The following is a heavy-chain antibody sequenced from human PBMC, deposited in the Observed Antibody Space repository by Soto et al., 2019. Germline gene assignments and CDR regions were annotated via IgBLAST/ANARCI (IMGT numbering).Heavy chain of an antibody. V-gene: IGHV4-61*01. J-gene: IGHJ6*02. CDR2: IYYSGST. D-gene: IGHD3-10*01. CDR3: ARSDGSGQYYYYYYGMDV. CDR1: GGSISSSSYY. Sequence: PSETLSLTCTVSGGSISSSSYYWSWIRQPPGKGLEWIGYIYYSGSTNYNPSLKSRVTISVDTSKNQFSLKLSSVTAADTAVYYCARSDGSGQYYYYYYGMDVWGQGTTVTVSS.